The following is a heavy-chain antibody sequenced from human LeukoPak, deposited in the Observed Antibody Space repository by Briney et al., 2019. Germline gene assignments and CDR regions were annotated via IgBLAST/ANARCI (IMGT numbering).Heavy chain of an antibody. CDR3: AREPTAGSCYFDS. V-gene: IGHV1-46*01. Sequence: ASVKVSCKASGYAFISYYVHWVRQAPGQGLEWMGIISPGSGSTTYAQKFQGRVTMTRDTSTSTVYMEMSSLRSEDTAVYYCAREPTAGSCYFDSWGQGTLVTVSS. D-gene: IGHD3-10*01. J-gene: IGHJ4*02. CDR2: ISPGSGST. CDR1: GYAFISYY.